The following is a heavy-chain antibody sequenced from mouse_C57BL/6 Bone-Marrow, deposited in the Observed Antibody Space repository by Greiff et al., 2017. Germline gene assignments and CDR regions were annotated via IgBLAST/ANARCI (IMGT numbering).Heavy chain of an antibody. V-gene: IGHV5-9*01. CDR1: GFTFSSYT. D-gene: IGHD2-12*01. CDR2: ISGGGGNT. J-gene: IGHJ2*01. Sequence: DVMLVESGGGLVKPGASLKLSCAASGFTFSSYTMSWVRQTPGQRLEWVATISGGGGNTYYPDSVKGSFTISRYNAKNTLYLHRSSLGAEDTDLYYSARRIYSGYFEYWGQGTTLTVSS. CDR3: ARRIYSGYFEY.